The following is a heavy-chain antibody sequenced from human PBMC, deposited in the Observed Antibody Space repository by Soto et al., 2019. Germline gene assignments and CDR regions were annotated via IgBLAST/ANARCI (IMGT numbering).Heavy chain of an antibody. CDR1: GYTFTSYA. D-gene: IGHD3-10*01. CDR2: ISAYNGNT. Sequence: QVQLVQSGAEVKKPGASVKVSCKASGYTFTSYAISWVRQAPGQGLEWMGWISAYNGNTNYAQKVQGRVTMTTDTXXSTAYMELRSLRSDDTAVYYCARGWFGEFVDSFAYWGQGTLVTVSS. CDR3: ARGWFGEFVDSFAY. V-gene: IGHV1-18*01. J-gene: IGHJ4*02.